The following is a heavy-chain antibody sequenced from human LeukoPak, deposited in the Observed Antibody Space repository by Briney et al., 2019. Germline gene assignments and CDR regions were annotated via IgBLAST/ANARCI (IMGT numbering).Heavy chain of an antibody. CDR1: GGSISSSSYY. CDR2: IYYSGST. D-gene: IGHD3-3*01. CDR3: ARTYYDFWSGYWYYYGMDV. V-gene: IGHV4-39*07. J-gene: IGHJ6*02. Sequence: SETLSLTCTVSGGSISSSSYYWGWIRQPPGKGLEWIGSIYYSGSTYYNPSLKSRVTISVDTSKNQFSLKLSSVTAADTAVYYCARTYYDFWSGYWYYYGMDVWGQGTTVTVSS.